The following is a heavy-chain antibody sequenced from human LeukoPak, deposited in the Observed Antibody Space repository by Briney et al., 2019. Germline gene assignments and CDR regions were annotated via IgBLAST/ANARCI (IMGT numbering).Heavy chain of an antibody. V-gene: IGHV3-21*01. J-gene: IGHJ4*02. D-gene: IGHD3-16*01. CDR1: GFPFNYYG. CDR2: ISSSGSYI. Sequence: GGSLRLSCAASGFPFNYYGMNWVRHAPGKGLEWVSSISSSGSYIYYADSVKGRFTISRDNSKNTLYLQMNSLRAEDTAVYYCARDLGGTGVFDYWGQGTLVTVSS. CDR3: ARDLGGTGVFDY.